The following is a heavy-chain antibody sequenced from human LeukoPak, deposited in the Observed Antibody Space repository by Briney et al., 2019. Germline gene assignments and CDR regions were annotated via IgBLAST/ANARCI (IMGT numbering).Heavy chain of an antibody. D-gene: IGHD3-3*01. Sequence: ASVKVSCKASGYTFTSYDINWVRQATGQGLEWMGWMNPNSGNTGYAQKFQGRVTITRNTSISTAYMELSSLRSEDTAVYYCARGRRSAIFGVVTFMDVWGKGTTVTVSS. CDR3: ARGRRSAIFGVVTFMDV. J-gene: IGHJ6*03. V-gene: IGHV1-8*03. CDR2: MNPNSGNT. CDR1: GYTFTSYD.